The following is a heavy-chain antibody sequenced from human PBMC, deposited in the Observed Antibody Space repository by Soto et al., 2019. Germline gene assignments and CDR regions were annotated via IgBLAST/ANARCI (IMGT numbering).Heavy chain of an antibody. CDR1: GGSVSSDSYH. CDR2: KPYTGSP. Sequence: XGTLSLTCSVSGGSVSSDSYHGIWIRQPPGKGLEWIGFKPYTGSPNYNPSLKSRVVISIDRSKTQFSLKLSSVTAADTAVYFCARLGWGGDSWGQGTLVTVSS. J-gene: IGHJ4*02. V-gene: IGHV4-61*01. CDR3: ARLGWGGDS. D-gene: IGHD7-27*01.